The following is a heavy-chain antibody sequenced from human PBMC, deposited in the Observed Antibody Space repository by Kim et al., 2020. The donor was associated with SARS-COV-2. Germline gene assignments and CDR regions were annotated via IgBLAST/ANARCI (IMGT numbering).Heavy chain of an antibody. CDR2: IKHDGSEK. CDR3: VRDGSGDYFDVRGHDA. D-gene: IGHD3-22*01. CDR1: GFTYSGYW. J-gene: IGHJ5*02. V-gene: IGHV3-7*01. Sequence: GGSLRLSCAVSGFTYSGYWMSWVRQAPGKGLEWVANIKHDGSEKYYVDSVKGRFTISRDNAKKALFLQMNSLRAEDTALYYCVRDGSGDYFDVRGHDAWGQGTLLTVSS.